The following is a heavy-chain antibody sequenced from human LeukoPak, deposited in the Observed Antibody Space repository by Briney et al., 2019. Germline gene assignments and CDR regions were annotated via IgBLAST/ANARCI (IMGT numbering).Heavy chain of an antibody. J-gene: IGHJ5*02. CDR2: IYYSGST. CDR1: GGSISSRSYY. V-gene: IGHV4-39*01. D-gene: IGHD3-22*01. Sequence: SETLSLTCTVSGGSISSRSYYWGWIRQPPGKGLEWIGSIYYSGSTYYNPSLKSRVTISVDTSKNQFSLELSSVTAADTAVYYCARTLYYYDSSGYSHWFDPWGQGTLVTVSS. CDR3: ARTLYYYDSSGYSHWFDP.